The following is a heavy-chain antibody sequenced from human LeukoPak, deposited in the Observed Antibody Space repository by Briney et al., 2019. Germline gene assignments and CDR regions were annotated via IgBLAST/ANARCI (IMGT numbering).Heavy chain of an antibody. CDR1: GFTFSGYA. J-gene: IGHJ3*02. V-gene: IGHV3-48*02. D-gene: IGHD3-10*01. CDR2: IYSSDTT. CDR3: ARDLHYACDM. Sequence: GGSLRLSCAASGFTFSGYAMNWVRQAPGKGLEWVSHIYSSDTTYADSVKGRFTISRDNAKNSLYLQMNSLRDEDTAVYYCARDLHYACDMWGQGTMVTASS.